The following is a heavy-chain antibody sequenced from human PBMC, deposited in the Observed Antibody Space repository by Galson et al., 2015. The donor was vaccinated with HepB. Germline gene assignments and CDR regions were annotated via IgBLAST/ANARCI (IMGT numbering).Heavy chain of an antibody. CDR3: VKDSDDSSGSYYFDY. J-gene: IGHJ4*02. CDR1: GFTFSSYA. D-gene: IGHD3-22*01. Sequence: SLRLSCAASGFTFSSYAMHWVRQAPGKGLEYVSAISSNGGSTYYADSVKGRFTISRDNSKNTLYLQMSSLRAEDTAVYYCVKDSDDSSGSYYFDYWGQGTLVTVSS. V-gene: IGHV3-64D*06. CDR2: ISSNGGST.